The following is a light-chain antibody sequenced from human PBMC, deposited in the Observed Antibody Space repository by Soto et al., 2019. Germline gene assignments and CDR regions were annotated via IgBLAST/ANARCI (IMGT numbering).Light chain of an antibody. CDR2: GNS. J-gene: IGLJ2*01. V-gene: IGLV1-40*01. Sequence: QSVLTQPPSVSGAPGQRVTISCTGSSSNIGARYDVHWYQQLPGPAPKLLIYGNSNRPSGVPDRCSGSKSGTAASLAITGLQAEEEADDYCQSYDSSLNAVVFGGGTKVTVL. CDR3: QSYDSSLNAVV. CDR1: SSNIGARYD.